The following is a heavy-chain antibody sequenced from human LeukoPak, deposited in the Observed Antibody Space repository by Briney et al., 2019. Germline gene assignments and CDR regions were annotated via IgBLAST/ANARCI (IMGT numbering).Heavy chain of an antibody. CDR3: AKDQSEIAVAGIDY. CDR2: ISWNSGSI. D-gene: IGHD6-19*01. Sequence: GGSLRLSCAASGFTFDDYAMHWVRQAPGKGLEWVSGISWNSGSIGYADSVKGRFSISRDNAKNSLYLQMNSLRAEDTALYYCAKDQSEIAVAGIDYWGQGTLVTVSS. CDR1: GFTFDDYA. V-gene: IGHV3-9*01. J-gene: IGHJ4*02.